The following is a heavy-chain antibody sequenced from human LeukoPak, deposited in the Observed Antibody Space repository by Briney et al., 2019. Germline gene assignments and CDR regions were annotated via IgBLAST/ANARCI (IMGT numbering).Heavy chain of an antibody. CDR2: ISSSSSYI. CDR1: GFTLSSYS. D-gene: IGHD6-19*01. CDR3: ARDVVRAVSGFIDY. Sequence: GGSLRLSCAASGFTLSSYSMNWVRQAPGKGLEWVSSISSSSSYIYYADSVKGRFTISRDNAKNSLYLQMNSLRAEDTAVYYCARDVVRAVSGFIDYWGQGTLVTVSS. V-gene: IGHV3-21*01. J-gene: IGHJ4*02.